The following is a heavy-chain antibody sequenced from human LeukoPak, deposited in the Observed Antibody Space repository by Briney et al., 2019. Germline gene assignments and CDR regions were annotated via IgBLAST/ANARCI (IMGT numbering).Heavy chain of an antibody. D-gene: IGHD2-2*01. J-gene: IGHJ6*02. CDR2: VNPNSGNT. V-gene: IGHV1-8*01. CDR3: AREYCSSTSCYIYGMDV. Sequence: ASVKVSCKASGYTFTSYDINWVRQATGQGLEWMGWVNPNSGNTGYAQKFQGRVTMTRNTSIRTAYMELSSLRPEGTAMYYCAREYCSSTSCYIYGMDVWGQGTTVTVSS. CDR1: GYTFTSYD.